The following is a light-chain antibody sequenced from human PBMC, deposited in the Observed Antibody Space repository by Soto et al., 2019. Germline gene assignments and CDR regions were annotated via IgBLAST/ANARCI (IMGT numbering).Light chain of an antibody. CDR2: DAF. CDR3: QQRHNWPIT. Sequence: EIVLTQSPATLSLSPGERATLSCRASETIRNLLAWYQQRPGQAPRLLIYDAFSRAPGIPARFSGGGSGTDFTLIISSLEPEDFGVYYCQQRHNWPITFGQGTRLEIK. J-gene: IGKJ5*01. V-gene: IGKV3-11*01. CDR1: ETIRNL.